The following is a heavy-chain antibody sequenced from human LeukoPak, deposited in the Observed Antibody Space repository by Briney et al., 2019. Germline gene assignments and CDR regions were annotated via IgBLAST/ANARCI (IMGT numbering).Heavy chain of an antibody. D-gene: IGHD6-19*01. V-gene: IGHV3-23*01. CDR2: ISGSGGST. CDR3: AKDQGAYSSGWGSYYFDY. Sequence: GGSLRLSCAASGFTFSSYAMSWVRQAPGKGLEWVSAISGSGGSTYYADSVKGRFTISRDNSKNTLYLQMNSLRAEDTAVYYCAKDQGAYSSGWGSYYFDYWGQGTLVTVSS. J-gene: IGHJ4*02. CDR1: GFTFSSYA.